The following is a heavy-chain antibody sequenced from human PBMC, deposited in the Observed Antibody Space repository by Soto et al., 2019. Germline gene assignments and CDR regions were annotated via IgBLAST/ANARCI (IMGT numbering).Heavy chain of an antibody. D-gene: IGHD6-13*01. V-gene: IGHV1-18*04. CDR1: GYTFTSYG. CDR2: ISAYNGNT. J-gene: IGHJ4*02. CDR3: ARTGYSSSWYVVLYFDY. Sequence: ASMKVSCKASGYTFTSYGISWVRQAPGQGFEWMGWISAYNGNTNYAQKLQGRVTMTTDTSTSTAYMELRSLRSDDTAVYYCARTGYSSSWYVVLYFDYWGQGTLVTVS.